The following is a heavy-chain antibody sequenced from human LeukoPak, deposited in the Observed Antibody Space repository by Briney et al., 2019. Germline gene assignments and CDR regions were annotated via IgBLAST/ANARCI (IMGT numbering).Heavy chain of an antibody. J-gene: IGHJ4*02. CDR3: VPLARIVDDY. D-gene: IGHD2-21*01. V-gene: IGHV3-23*01. Sequence: PGGSLRLSCAASGFTYSSYAMSWVRQAPGKGLEWVSSISGSGGSTFYADSVKGRFTISRDSSKNTLYLQMNSLRAEDTAVYYCVPLARIVDDYGGQGTLVTVPS. CDR1: GFTYSSYA. CDR2: ISGSGGST.